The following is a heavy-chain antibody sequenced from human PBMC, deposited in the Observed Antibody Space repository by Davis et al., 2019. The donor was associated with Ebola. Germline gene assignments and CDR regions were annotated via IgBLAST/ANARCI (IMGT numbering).Heavy chain of an antibody. CDR1: GGSISSYY. CDR3: ASGHYYDSSGYLSGFDY. D-gene: IGHD3-22*01. J-gene: IGHJ4*02. Sequence: PSETLSLTCTVSGGSISSYYWSWIRQPPGKGLEWIGYIYYSGSTNYNPSLKSRVTISVDTSKNQFSLKLSSVTAADTAVYYCASGHYYDSSGYLSGFDYWGQGTLVTVSS. V-gene: IGHV4-59*01. CDR2: IYYSGST.